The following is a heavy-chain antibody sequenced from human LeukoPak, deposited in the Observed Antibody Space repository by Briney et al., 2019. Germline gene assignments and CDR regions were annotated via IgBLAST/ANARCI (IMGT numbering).Heavy chain of an antibody. D-gene: IGHD3-16*01. CDR3: ARGTRGPHY. CDR2: IRYDGSNK. V-gene: IGHV3-30*02. Sequence: GGSLRLSCAASGFTFSSYGMHWVRQAPGKGLEWVAFIRYDGSNKYYADSVKGRFTISRDNAKNSLYLQMNYLRAEDTAVYYCARGTRGPHYWGQGTLVTVSS. J-gene: IGHJ4*02. CDR1: GFTFSSYG.